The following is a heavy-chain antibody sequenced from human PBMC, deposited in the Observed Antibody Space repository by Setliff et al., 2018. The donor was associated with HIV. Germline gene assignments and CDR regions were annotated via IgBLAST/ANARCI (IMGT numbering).Heavy chain of an antibody. V-gene: IGHV7-4-1*02. D-gene: IGHD6-19*01. Sequence: ASVKVSCKASGYTFTSYAMNWVRQAPGQGLEWMGWINTNTGNPTYAQGFTGRFVFSLDTSVSTAYLQISSLKAEDTAVYYCARGGYSSGWKGYNWFDPWGQGTLVTVSS. CDR2: INTNTGNP. CDR3: ARGGYSSGWKGYNWFDP. CDR1: GYTFTSYA. J-gene: IGHJ5*02.